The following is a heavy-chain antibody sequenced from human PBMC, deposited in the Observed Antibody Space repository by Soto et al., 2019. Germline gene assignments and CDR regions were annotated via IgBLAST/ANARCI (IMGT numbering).Heavy chain of an antibody. CDR2: ISSSSSYI. CDR1: GFTFSSYS. D-gene: IGHD3-10*01. J-gene: IGHJ6*03. V-gene: IGHV3-21*01. CDR3: ARDMLPGILAYMDV. Sequence: GGSLRLSCAASGFTFSSYSMNWVRQAPGKGLEWVSSISSSSSYIYYADSVKGRFTISRDNAKNSLYLQMNSLRAEDTAVYYCARDMLPGILAYMDVWGKGTTVTVSS.